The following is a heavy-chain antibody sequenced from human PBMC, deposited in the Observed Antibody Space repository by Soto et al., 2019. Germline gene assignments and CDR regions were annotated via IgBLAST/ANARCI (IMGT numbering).Heavy chain of an antibody. V-gene: IGHV5-51*01. CDR3: ARFGPDGSGSLNYYYYGMDV. CDR1: GYSFTSYW. CDR2: IYPGDSDT. D-gene: IGHD3-10*01. Sequence: GESLKISCKGSGYSFTSYWIGWVRQMPGKGLEWMGIIYPGDSDTRYSPSFQGQVTISAAKSISTAYLQWSSLKASDTAMYYCARFGPDGSGSLNYYYYGMDVWGQGTTVTVSS. J-gene: IGHJ6*02.